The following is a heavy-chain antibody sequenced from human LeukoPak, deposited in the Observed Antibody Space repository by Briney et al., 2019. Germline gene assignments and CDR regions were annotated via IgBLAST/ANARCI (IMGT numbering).Heavy chain of an antibody. Sequence: GGSLRLSCTASGFSFSGHWMHWARQLPGKGLVWVSRISPTGSTTSYADSVKGRSTVSRDNAKNTLYLQVNNLRAEDTAVYYCARGPNSNWSGLDFWGQGTLLTVSS. V-gene: IGHV3-74*01. CDR1: GFSFSGHW. CDR3: ARGPNSNWSGLDF. D-gene: IGHD6-6*01. CDR2: ISPTGSTT. J-gene: IGHJ4*02.